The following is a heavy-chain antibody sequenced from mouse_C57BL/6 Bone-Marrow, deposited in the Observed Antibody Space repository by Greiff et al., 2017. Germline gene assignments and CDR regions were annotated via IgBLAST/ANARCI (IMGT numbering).Heavy chain of an antibody. J-gene: IGHJ2*01. CDR1: GFTFSSYA. D-gene: IGHD2-2*01. V-gene: IGHV5-4*03. CDR2: ISDGGSYT. Sequence: EVKLMESGGGLVKPGGSLKLSCAASGFTFSSYAMSWVRQTPEKRLEWVATISDGGSYTYYPDNVKGRFTISRDNAKNNLYLQMSHLKSEDTAMYYCASLYYGYDRYYLDYWGQGTTLTVSS. CDR3: ASLYYGYDRYYLDY.